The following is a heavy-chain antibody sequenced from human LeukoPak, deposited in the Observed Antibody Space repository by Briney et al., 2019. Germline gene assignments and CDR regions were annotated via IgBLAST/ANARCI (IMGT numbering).Heavy chain of an antibody. V-gene: IGHV4-34*01. CDR1: GGSFSGYY. J-gene: IGHJ4*02. CDR3: ARSKSTYPGPPAY. D-gene: IGHD2-2*01. Sequence: SETLSLTCAVYGGSFSGYYWSWIRQPPGKGLEWIGEINHSGSTDYNPSLKSRVTISVDTSKNQFSLKLSSVTAADTAVYYCARSKSTYPGPPAYWGQGTLVTVSS. CDR2: INHSGST.